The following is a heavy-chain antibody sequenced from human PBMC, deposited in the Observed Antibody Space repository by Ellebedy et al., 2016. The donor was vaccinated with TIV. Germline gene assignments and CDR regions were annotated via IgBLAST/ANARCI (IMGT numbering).Heavy chain of an antibody. CDR2: INPNSGGT. V-gene: IGHV1-2*02. CDR3: ARGGGSSTLYNWFDP. J-gene: IGHJ5*02. D-gene: IGHD2-15*01. Sequence: AASVKVSCKASGYTFTGYYMHWVRQAPGQGLEWMGWINPNSGGTNYAQKFQGRVTMTRDTSISTAYMELSRLRSDDTAVYYCARGGGSSTLYNWFDPWGQGTLVTVSS. CDR1: GYTFTGYY.